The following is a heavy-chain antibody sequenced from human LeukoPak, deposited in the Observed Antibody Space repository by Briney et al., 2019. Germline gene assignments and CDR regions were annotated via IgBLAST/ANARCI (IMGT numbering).Heavy chain of an antibody. CDR3: ARGYGDYHRYFDY. CDR2: IYYSGST. J-gene: IGHJ4*02. D-gene: IGHD4-17*01. CDR1: GGSISSGGYY. V-gene: IGHV4-31*03. Sequence: PSETLSLTCTVSGGSISSGGYYWSWIRQHPGKGLEWIGYIYYSGSTYYNPSLKSRVTISVDTSKNQFSLKLSSVTAADTAVYYCARGYGDYHRYFDYWGQGTLVTVSS.